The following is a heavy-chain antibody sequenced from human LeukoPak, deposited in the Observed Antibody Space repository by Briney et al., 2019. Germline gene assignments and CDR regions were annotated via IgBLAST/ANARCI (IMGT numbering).Heavy chain of an antibody. J-gene: IGHJ6*03. D-gene: IGHD3-10*01. CDR2: INSDGSST. Sequence: GGSLRLSCAASGFTFSGYWMHWVRQAPGKGLVWVSRINSDGSSTTYADSVKGRFTISRDNAKNTLYLQMNSLRAEDTAVYYCAKDPLVRGVRYYYYYMDVWGKGTPVTISS. V-gene: IGHV3-74*01. CDR1: GFTFSGYW. CDR3: AKDPLVRGVRYYYYYMDV.